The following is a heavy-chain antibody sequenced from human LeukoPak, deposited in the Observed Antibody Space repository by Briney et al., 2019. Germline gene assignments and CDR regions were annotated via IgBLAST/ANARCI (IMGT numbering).Heavy chain of an antibody. CDR3: ARDPTTSIMITFGGARGYFDY. Sequence: KPGGSLRLSCAASGFTFSSYSMNWVRQAPGKGLEWVSSISSSSSYIYYADSVKGRFTISRDNAKNSLYLQMNSLRAEDTAVYYCARDPTTSIMITFGGARGYFDYWGQGTLVTVSS. V-gene: IGHV3-21*01. D-gene: IGHD3-16*01. CDR2: ISSSSSYI. J-gene: IGHJ4*02. CDR1: GFTFSSYS.